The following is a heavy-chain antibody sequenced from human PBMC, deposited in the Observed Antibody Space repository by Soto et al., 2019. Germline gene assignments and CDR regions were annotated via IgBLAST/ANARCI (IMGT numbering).Heavy chain of an antibody. CDR2: INPNSGGT. J-gene: IGHJ6*02. V-gene: IGHV1-2*04. Sequence: ASVKVSCKASGYTFTGYYMHWVRQAPGQGLEWMGWINPNSGGTNYAQKFQGWVTMTRDTYISTAYMELSRLRSDDTAVYYCARDTAMVRHYYYYGMDVWGQGSTVTVSS. D-gene: IGHD5-18*01. CDR3: ARDTAMVRHYYYYGMDV. CDR1: GYTFTGYY.